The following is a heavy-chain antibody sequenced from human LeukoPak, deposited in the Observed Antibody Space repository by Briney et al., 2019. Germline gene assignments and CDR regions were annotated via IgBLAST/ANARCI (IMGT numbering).Heavy chain of an antibody. CDR2: IHYSENS. D-gene: IGHD2-8*01. CDR3: VLAPNSNWFDF. V-gene: IGHV4-59*08. Sequence: SETLSLTCSVSGDSIRSFYWNWIRQSPGKGLEWIGNIHYSENSNYNPSLKSRVTISIDTSRKQFFLKLSSVTAADTAVYYCVLAPNSNWFDFWGQGTQVTVSS. J-gene: IGHJ5*01. CDR1: GDSIRSFY.